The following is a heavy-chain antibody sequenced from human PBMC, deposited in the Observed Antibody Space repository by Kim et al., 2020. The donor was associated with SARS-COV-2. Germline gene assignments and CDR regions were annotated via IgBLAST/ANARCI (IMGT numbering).Heavy chain of an antibody. D-gene: IGHD4-17*01. CDR3: ARDGGPTTVTTFDYYYYG. V-gene: IGHV4-38-2*02. CDR1: GYSISSGYY. CDR2: IYHSGST. Sequence: SETLSLTCTVSGYSISSGYYWGWIRQPPGKGLEWIGSIYHSGSTYYNPSLKSRVTISVDTSKNQFSLKLSSVTAADTAVYYCARDGGPTTVTTFDYYYYG. J-gene: IGHJ6*01.